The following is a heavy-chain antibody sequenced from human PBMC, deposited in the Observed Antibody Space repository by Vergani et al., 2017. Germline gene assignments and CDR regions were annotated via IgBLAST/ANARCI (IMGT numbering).Heavy chain of an antibody. V-gene: IGHV3-53*01. CDR2: IYSGGST. CDR1: GFTVSSNY. Sequence: EVQLVESGGGLIQPGGSLRLSCAASGFTVSSNYMSWVRQARGKGLEWVSVIYSGGSTYYADSVKGRFTISRDNSKNTLYLQMNSLRAEDTAVYYCSGYSSSWSKADFDYWGQGTLVTVSS. D-gene: IGHD6-13*01. J-gene: IGHJ4*02. CDR3: SGYSSSWSKADFDY.